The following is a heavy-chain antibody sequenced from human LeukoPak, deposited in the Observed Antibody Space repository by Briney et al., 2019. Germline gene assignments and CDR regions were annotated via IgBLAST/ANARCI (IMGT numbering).Heavy chain of an antibody. V-gene: IGHV1-8*01. Sequence: ASVKVSCKASGYTFTNYDINWVRQATGQGLEWMGWMNPYSGNTGYTQKFQGIFTITRDTSISTAYMELSSLRSEDTAVYYCARGTRYCSSASCHRGGDYSYYMDVWGKGTTVTVSS. J-gene: IGHJ6*03. CDR2: MNPYSGNT. CDR1: GYTFTNYD. D-gene: IGHD2-2*02. CDR3: ARGTRYCSSASCHRGGDYSYYMDV.